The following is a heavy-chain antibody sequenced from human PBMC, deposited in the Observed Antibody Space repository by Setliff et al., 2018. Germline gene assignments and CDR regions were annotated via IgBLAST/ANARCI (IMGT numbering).Heavy chain of an antibody. CDR1: GFTVSSNY. V-gene: IGHV3-66*02. CDR2: IYRGGNT. D-gene: IGHD2-15*01. Sequence: GGSLRLSCAASGFTVSSNYMSWVRQAPGKGLEWVSIIYRGGNTYYADSVKGRFTISRDNSKNTLYLQMNSLRAEDTAVYYCARDTYIAQAFDIWGQGTMVTVS. J-gene: IGHJ3*02. CDR3: ARDTYIAQAFDI.